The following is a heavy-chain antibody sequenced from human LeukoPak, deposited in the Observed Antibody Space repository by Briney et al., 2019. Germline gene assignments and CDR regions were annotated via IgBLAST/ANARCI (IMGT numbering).Heavy chain of an antibody. J-gene: IGHJ5*02. CDR2: IYYSGST. D-gene: IGHD6-13*01. CDR3: AREMYSSSPEDWFDP. Sequence: SETLSLTCTVSGGSISSSYSYWGWIRQPPGKGLEWIGSIYYSGSTYYNPSLKSRVTISVDTSKNQFSLKLSSVTAADTAVYYCAREMYSSSPEDWFDPWGQGTLVTVSS. V-gene: IGHV4-39*07. CDR1: GGSISSSYSY.